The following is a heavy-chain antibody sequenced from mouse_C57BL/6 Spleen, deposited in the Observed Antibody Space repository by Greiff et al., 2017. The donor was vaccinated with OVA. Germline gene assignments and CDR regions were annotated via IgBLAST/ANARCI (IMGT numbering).Heavy chain of an antibody. D-gene: IGHD1-1*01. J-gene: IGHJ2*01. CDR1: GYTFTDYE. CDR2: IDPETGGT. Sequence: VQLQQSGAELVRPGASVTLSCKASGYTFTDYEMHWVKQTPVHGLEWIGAIDPETGGTAYNQKFKGKAILTADKSSSTDYMELRSLTSEDSAVYYCTREDYGSSWEGYWGQGTTLTVSS. V-gene: IGHV1-15*01. CDR3: TREDYGSSWEGY.